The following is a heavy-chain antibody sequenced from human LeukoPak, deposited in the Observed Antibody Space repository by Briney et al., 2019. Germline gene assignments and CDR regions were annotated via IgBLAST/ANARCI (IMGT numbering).Heavy chain of an antibody. Sequence: GGSLRLSCAASGFTFSSYSMNWVRQAPGKGLEWVSSISSSSSYIYYADSVKGRFTISRDNAKNSLYLQMNSLRAEDTAVYYCSEQGVRGVSQCWGQGTLVTVSS. D-gene: IGHD3-10*01. V-gene: IGHV3-21*01. CDR3: SEQGVRGVSQC. CDR1: GFTFSSYS. J-gene: IGHJ4*02. CDR2: ISSSSSYI.